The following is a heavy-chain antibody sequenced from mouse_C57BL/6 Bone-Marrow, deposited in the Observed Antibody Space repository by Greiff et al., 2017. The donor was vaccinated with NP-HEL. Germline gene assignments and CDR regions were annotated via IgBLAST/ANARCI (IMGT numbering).Heavy chain of an antibody. CDR3: ARDRGTVVATGYFDV. J-gene: IGHJ1*03. CDR2: INYDGSST. V-gene: IGHV5-16*01. CDR1: GFTFSDYY. D-gene: IGHD1-1*01. Sequence: EVKVEESEGGLVQPGSSMKLSCTASGFTFSDYYMAWVRQVPEKGLEWVANINYDGSSTYYLDSLKSRFIISRDNAKNILYLQMSSLKSEDTATYYCARDRGTVVATGYFDVWGTGTTVTVSS.